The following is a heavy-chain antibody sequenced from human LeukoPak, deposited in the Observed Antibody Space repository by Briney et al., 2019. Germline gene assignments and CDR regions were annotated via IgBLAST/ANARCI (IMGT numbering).Heavy chain of an antibody. CDR3: ARGGDYYYYMDV. D-gene: IGHD4-17*01. CDR1: GYTFTSYD. J-gene: IGHJ6*03. CDR2: MNPNSGNT. Sequence: ASVKVSCKASGYTFTSYDINWVRQATGQGLEWMGWMNPNSGNTGYAQKFQGRVTMTRNTSISTAYMELSSLRSDDTAVYYCARGGDYYYYMDVWGKGTTVTVSS. V-gene: IGHV1-8*01.